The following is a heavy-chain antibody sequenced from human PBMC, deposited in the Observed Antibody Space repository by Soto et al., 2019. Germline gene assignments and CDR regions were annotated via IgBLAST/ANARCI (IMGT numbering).Heavy chain of an antibody. D-gene: IGHD1-1*01. CDR3: ARDPQEQDYYYYYYMAV. J-gene: IGHJ6*03. Sequence: GGSLRLSCTASGFTFSSYSMNWVRQAPGKGLEWVSSISSSSSYIYYADSVKGRFTISRDNAKNSLYLQMNSLRAEDTAVYYCARDPQEQDYYYYYYMAVWGKGTTVTVSS. V-gene: IGHV3-21*01. CDR1: GFTFSSYS. CDR2: ISSSSSYI.